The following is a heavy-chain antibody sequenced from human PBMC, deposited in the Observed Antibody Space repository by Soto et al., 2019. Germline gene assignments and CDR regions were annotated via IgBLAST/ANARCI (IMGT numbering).Heavy chain of an antibody. D-gene: IGHD5-12*01. CDR2: ISYDGSNK. Sequence: GGSLRLSCAASGFTFSSYGMHWVRQAPGKGLEWVAVISYDGSNKYYADSVKGRFTISRDNSKNTLYLQMNSLRAEDTAVYYCAKDLGYSGYPYYFDYWGQGTLVTVSS. CDR1: GFTFSSYG. J-gene: IGHJ4*02. CDR3: AKDLGYSGYPYYFDY. V-gene: IGHV3-30*18.